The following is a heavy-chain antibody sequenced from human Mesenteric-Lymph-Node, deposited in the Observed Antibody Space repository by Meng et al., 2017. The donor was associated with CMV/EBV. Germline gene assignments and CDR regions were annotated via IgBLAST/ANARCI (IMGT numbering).Heavy chain of an antibody. CDR1: GYTFTNYD. CDR2: MNPSTGNT. D-gene: IGHD3-16*01. J-gene: IGHJ5*02. V-gene: IGHV1-8*02. Sequence: ASVKVSCKASGYTFTNYDINWVRQATGQGLEWMGWMNPSTGNTVYAQKFEGRVTFTGDISIGTAYMELSSLTSDDTAVYYCARSVYGWFDPWGQGTLVTVSS. CDR3: ARSVYGWFDP.